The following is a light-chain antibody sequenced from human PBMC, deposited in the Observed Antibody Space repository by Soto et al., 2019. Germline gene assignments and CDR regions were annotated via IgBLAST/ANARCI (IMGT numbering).Light chain of an antibody. Sequence: DIQMTQSPSSLSASVGDRVTITCRASQSISSYLNWYQQKPGKAPKLLIYAASSLQSGVPLRFSGSGSGTDFTLTISSLQPEDFATYYCQQSYSTPWTFGQGPKVDIK. CDR2: AAS. CDR3: QQSYSTPWT. CDR1: QSISSY. V-gene: IGKV1-39*01. J-gene: IGKJ1*01.